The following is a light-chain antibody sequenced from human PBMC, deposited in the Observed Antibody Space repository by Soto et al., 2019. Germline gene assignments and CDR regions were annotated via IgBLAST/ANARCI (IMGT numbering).Light chain of an antibody. V-gene: IGLV2-18*02. CDR2: EVS. J-gene: IGLJ1*01. Sequence: QSALTQPPSVSGSPGQSVAISCSGTSSDVGSYNRVSWYQQPPGTAPKLMIYEVSNRPSGVPGRFSGSKSGNTASLTISGLQAEDEADYYCSSFTSSSTYVSGTGTKVTVL. CDR3: SSFTSSSTYV. CDR1: SSDVGSYNR.